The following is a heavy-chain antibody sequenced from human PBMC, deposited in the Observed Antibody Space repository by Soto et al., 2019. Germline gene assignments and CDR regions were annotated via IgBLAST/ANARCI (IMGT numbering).Heavy chain of an antibody. D-gene: IGHD4-4*01. Sequence: EVQLLESGGGLVQPGGSLRLSCAASGFTFSSYAMSWVRQAPGKGLEWVSAISGSGGSTYYADSVKGRFTISRDNSKNTLYLQMNSLRAEDTAVYYCSKSVGSYPTVTTLWGQGTLVTVSS. CDR1: GFTFSSYA. CDR2: ISGSGGST. CDR3: SKSVGSYPTVTTL. J-gene: IGHJ4*02. V-gene: IGHV3-23*01.